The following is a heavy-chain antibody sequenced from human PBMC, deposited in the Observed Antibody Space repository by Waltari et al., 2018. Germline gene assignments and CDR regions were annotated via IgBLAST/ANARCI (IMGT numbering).Heavy chain of an antibody. CDR2: VDPEDGET. Sequence: EVQLVQSGAEVKKPGATVKISCKASGYTFTDYYMHWVQQAPGKGLEWMGRVDPEDGETIYAEKFQGRVTITADTSTDTAYMELTSLRSEDTAVYYCARVGYSGYDSHFDYWGQGTLVTVSS. D-gene: IGHD5-12*01. CDR3: ARVGYSGYDSHFDY. V-gene: IGHV1-69-2*01. J-gene: IGHJ4*02. CDR1: GYTFTDYY.